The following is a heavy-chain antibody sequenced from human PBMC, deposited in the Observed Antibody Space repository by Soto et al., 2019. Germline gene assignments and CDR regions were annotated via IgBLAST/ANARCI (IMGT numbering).Heavy chain of an antibody. CDR1: GVSFSGYY. Sequence: PSETLSLTCAVYGVSFSGYYWSWIRQPPGKGLEWIGEINHSGSTNYNPSLKSRVTISVDTSKNQFSLKLSSVTAADTAVYYCARGTYMTTVTTPNGNWFDPWGQGTLVTVSS. CDR3: ARGTYMTTVTTPNGNWFDP. CDR2: INHSGST. D-gene: IGHD4-4*01. J-gene: IGHJ5*02. V-gene: IGHV4-34*01.